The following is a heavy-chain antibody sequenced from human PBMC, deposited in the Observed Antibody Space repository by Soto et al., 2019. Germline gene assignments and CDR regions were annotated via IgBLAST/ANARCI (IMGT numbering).Heavy chain of an antibody. Sequence: QVQLVQSGAEVKKPGASVKVSCKASGYTFTSYDINWVRQATGQGLEWMGWMNPNSGNTGYAQKFQSRVTITADESTSTAYMELSSLRSEDTAVYYCAVTYYYDSSGYYVSSAFDIWGQGTMVTVSS. V-gene: IGHV1-8*01. CDR3: AVTYYYDSSGYYVSSAFDI. J-gene: IGHJ3*02. D-gene: IGHD3-22*01. CDR2: MNPNSGNT. CDR1: GYTFTSYD.